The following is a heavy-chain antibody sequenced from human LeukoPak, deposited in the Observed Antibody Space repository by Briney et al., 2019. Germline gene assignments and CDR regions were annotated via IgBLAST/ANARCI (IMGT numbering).Heavy chain of an antibody. Sequence: PGGSLRLSCAASGSTFSSYWMHWVRQAPGKGPVWVSRINNDGSGTTYADSVKGRFTISRDDAKNTLYLQMNSLRAEDTAVYYCVRGGESTWSWGQGTLVTVSS. CDR3: VRGGESTWS. V-gene: IGHV3-74*01. CDR2: INNDGSGT. J-gene: IGHJ5*02. CDR1: GSTFSSYW. D-gene: IGHD2-15*01.